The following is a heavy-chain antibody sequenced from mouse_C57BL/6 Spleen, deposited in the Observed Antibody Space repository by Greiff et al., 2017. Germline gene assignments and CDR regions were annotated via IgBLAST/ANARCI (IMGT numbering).Heavy chain of an antibody. CDR1: GYTFTDYY. V-gene: IGHV1-26*01. D-gene: IGHD2-10*01. CDR2: INPNHGGT. Sequence: EVQLQQSGPELVKPGASVKISCKASGYTFTDYYMNWVKQSHGKSLEWIGDINPNHGGTSYNKKFKGKATLTVDKSSSTAYMELRSLTSEDSAVYYCARSYFYYCDYWGQGTTLTVSS. CDR3: ARSYFYYCDY. J-gene: IGHJ2*01.